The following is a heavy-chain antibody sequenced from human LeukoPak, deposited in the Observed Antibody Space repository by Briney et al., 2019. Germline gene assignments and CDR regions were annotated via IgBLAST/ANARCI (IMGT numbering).Heavy chain of an antibody. Sequence: PGRSLRLSCAASGFTFSSYAMHWVRQAPGKGLEWVAVISYDGSNKYYADSVKGRFTISRDNSKNTLYLQMNSLRAEDTAVYYCARDPHAKYYFDYWGQRTLVTVSS. J-gene: IGHJ4*02. CDR2: ISYDGSNK. CDR3: ARDPHAKYYFDY. CDR1: GFTFSSYA. V-gene: IGHV3-30-3*01.